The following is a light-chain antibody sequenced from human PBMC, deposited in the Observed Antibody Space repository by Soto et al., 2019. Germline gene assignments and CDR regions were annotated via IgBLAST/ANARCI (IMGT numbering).Light chain of an antibody. CDR2: GAS. V-gene: IGKV1-12*02. CDR1: QGISSW. J-gene: IGKJ1*01. CDR3: LQDYTYPWT. Sequence: DIQLTQSPSSVSASVGDRVTITCRASQGISSWLAWYQQKLGKAPNLLIFGASNLQAGVPVRFSASGSGTNFTLTISNLQPEDFASYYCLQDYTYPWTFGQGTKVDI.